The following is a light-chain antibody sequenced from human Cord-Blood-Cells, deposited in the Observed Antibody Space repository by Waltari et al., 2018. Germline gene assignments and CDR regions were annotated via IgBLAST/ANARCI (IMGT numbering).Light chain of an antibody. CDR3: QQYYSTPFT. J-gene: IGKJ3*01. CDR2: WAS. Sequence: DIVMTQSPDSLAVSLGERATINCKSRQSVLYSSNNKNYLAWYQQKPGHPPKLLIYWASTRESGVPDRFSGSGSGTDFTLTISSLQAEDVAVYYCQQYYSTPFTFGPGTKVDIK. CDR1: QSVLYSSNNKNY. V-gene: IGKV4-1*01.